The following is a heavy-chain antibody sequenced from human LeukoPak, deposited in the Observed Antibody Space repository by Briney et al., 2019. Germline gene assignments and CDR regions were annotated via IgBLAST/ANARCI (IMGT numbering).Heavy chain of an antibody. CDR2: IKQDGSEK. J-gene: IGHJ4*02. CDR1: GFTFSSYW. Sequence: GGSLRLSCAASGFTFSSYWMSWVRQAPGKGLEWVANIKQDGSEKYYVDSVKGRFTISRDNAKNSLYLQMNSLRAEDTAVYYCAREGDNYGSGSFDYWGQGTLVTVSS. V-gene: IGHV3-7*01. CDR3: AREGDNYGSGSFDY. D-gene: IGHD3-10*01.